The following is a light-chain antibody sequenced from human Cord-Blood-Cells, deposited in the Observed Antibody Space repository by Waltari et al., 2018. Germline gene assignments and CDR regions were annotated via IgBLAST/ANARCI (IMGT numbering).Light chain of an antibody. J-gene: IGLJ1*01. CDR2: DVS. CDR3: SSYTSSSTLV. Sequence: QSALTQPASVSGSPGQSITISCTGTSSDAGGYNYVSGYQQHPDKAPKLMIYDVSNRPSGVYNRFSVSKSGNTASLPISGRQAEDEVDYYCSSYTSSSTLVFGTGTKVTV. CDR1: SSDAGGYNY. V-gene: IGLV2-14*01.